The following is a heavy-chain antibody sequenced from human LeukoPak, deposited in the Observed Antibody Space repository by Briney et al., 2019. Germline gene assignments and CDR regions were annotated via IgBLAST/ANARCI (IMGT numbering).Heavy chain of an antibody. J-gene: IGHJ6*02. CDR2: ISAYNGNT. Sequence: ASVKVSCEASGYTFSSYGLSWVRQAPGQGLEWMGWISAYNGNTKFAQKFQGRVTMTTDTSTSTAYMELRSLRSDDTAVYYCARDPVAVPGSRVVYYALDVWGQGTTVTVSS. CDR1: GYTFSSYG. CDR3: ARDPVAVPGSRVVYYALDV. V-gene: IGHV1-18*01. D-gene: IGHD2-2*01.